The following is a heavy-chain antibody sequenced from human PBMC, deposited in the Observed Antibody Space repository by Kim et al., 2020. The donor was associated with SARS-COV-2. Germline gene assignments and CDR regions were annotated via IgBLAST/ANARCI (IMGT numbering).Heavy chain of an antibody. CDR3: ARGPSYRPYYFDL. Sequence: ASVKVSCKASGYEFSSYAVNWLRLFPGQGLEWMGWFSPNTGFPQYALDFTERFVFSLDSSVSTSYLQINRLKPEDTAIYFCARGPSYRPYYFDLWGQGT. CDR2: FSPNTGFP. V-gene: IGHV7-4-1*02. J-gene: IGHJ4*02. CDR1: GYEFSSYA.